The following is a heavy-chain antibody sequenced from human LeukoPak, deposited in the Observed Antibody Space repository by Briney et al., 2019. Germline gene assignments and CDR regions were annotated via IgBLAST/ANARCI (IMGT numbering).Heavy chain of an antibody. Sequence: PSETLSLTCTVSGGSISSGSYYWSWIRQPAGKGLEWIGRIYTSGSTNYNPSLKSRVTISVDTSKNQFSLKLSSVTAADTAVYYCARSRQQLVLWFDPWGQGTLVTVSS. V-gene: IGHV4-61*02. D-gene: IGHD6-13*01. CDR2: IYTSGST. CDR1: GGSISSGSYY. CDR3: ARSRQQLVLWFDP. J-gene: IGHJ5*02.